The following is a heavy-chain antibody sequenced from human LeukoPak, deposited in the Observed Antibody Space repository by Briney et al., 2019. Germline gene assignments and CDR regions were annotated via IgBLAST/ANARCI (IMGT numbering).Heavy chain of an antibody. CDR1: GFPFSSYA. D-gene: IGHD2-2*01. V-gene: IGHV3-21*01. J-gene: IGHJ4*02. CDR3: ARQSSAYFDY. CDR2: ISSSSSYI. Sequence: GGSLRLSCAASGFPFSSYAMSWVRPAPGKGLEWVSSISSSSSYIYYADSVKGRFTISRDNAKNSLYLQMNSLRAEDTAVYYCARQSSAYFDYWGQGTPVTVSS.